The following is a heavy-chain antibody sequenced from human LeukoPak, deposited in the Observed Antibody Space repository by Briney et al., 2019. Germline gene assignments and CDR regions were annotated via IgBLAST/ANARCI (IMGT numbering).Heavy chain of an antibody. CDR1: GYTFTSYG. V-gene: IGHV1-18*01. CDR2: FSAYNGNT. J-gene: IGHJ3*02. Sequence: ASVKVSCKASGYTFTSYGISWVRQAPGQGLEWMGWFSAYNGNTNYAQKLQGRVTMTTDTSTSTAYMELRSLRSDDTAVYYCARGGRPRWPEDAFDIWGQGTMVTVSS. CDR3: ARGGRPRWPEDAFDI. D-gene: IGHD1-14*01.